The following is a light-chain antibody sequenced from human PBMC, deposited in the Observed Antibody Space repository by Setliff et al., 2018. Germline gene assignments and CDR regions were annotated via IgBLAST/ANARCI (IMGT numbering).Light chain of an antibody. CDR2: DVS. CDR3: SSYISSTTLVL. CDR1: SSDVGGYTS. J-gene: IGLJ2*01. Sequence: QSVLTQPASVSGSPGQSITISCTGTSSDVGGYTSVSWYQQHPDKAPKLMIYDVSYRPSGVSNRFSGSKSGNTASLTISGLQPEDEADYYCSSYISSTTLVLFGGGTKGTVL. V-gene: IGLV2-14*03.